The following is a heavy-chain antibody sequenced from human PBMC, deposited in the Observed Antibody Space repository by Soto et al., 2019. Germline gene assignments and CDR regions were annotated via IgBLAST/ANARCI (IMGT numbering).Heavy chain of an antibody. Sequence: QVQLVQSGAEVKKPGSSVQVSCKASGDTFSSYLISWVRQAPGQEPEWMGGIIPMFGTANYARRFQGRVTITADEPTSTVHLELSSLKSEDTAVYYCARVYDFWSGYWSWFDPWSQGTLVTVSS. CDR3: ARVYDFWSGYWSWFDP. V-gene: IGHV1-69*01. J-gene: IGHJ5*02. D-gene: IGHD3-3*01. CDR2: IIPMFGTA. CDR1: GDTFSSYL.